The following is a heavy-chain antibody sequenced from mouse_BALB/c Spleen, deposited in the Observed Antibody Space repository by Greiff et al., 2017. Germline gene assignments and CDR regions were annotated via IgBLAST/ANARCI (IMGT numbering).Heavy chain of an antibody. CDR1: GFTFSSYG. J-gene: IGHJ2*01. CDR2: ISSGGSYT. V-gene: IGHV5-6*01. Sequence: EVKLVESGGDLVKPGGSLKLSCAASGFTFSSYGMSWVRQTPDKRLEWVATISSGGSYTYYPDSVKGRFTISRDNAKNTLYLQMSSLKSEDTVMYYCARKSHYYGYDYWGQGTTLTVSS. D-gene: IGHD1-2*01. CDR3: ARKSHYYGYDY.